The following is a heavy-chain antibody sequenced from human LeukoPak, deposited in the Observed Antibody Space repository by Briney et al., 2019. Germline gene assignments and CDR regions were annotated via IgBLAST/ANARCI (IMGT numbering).Heavy chain of an antibody. D-gene: IGHD2-2*01. J-gene: IGHJ4*02. CDR2: ISYDGSNK. CDR3: ARLGSRDIVVVPAAIRY. V-gene: IGHV3-30-3*01. Sequence: GRSLRLSCAASGFTFSSYAMHWVRQAPGKGLEWVAVISYDGSNKYYADSVKGRFTISRDNSKNTLYLQMNSLRAEDTAVYYCARLGSRDIVVVPAAIRYWGQGTLVTVSS. CDR1: GFTFSSYA.